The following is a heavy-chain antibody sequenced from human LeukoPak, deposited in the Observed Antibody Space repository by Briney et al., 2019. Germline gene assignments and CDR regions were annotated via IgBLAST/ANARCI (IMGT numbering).Heavy chain of an antibody. CDR1: GYTLTSYN. Sequence: ASVKVSCKASGYTLTSYNMHWVRQAPGQGLEWMGIFDPRGDSTSHAQKFQGRVSMTSDTSTGTVYMEQSSLRSEDTAVYYCARDSNWSVDYWGQGTLVTVSS. D-gene: IGHD6-13*01. V-gene: IGHV1-46*01. J-gene: IGHJ4*02. CDR2: FDPRGDST. CDR3: ARDSNWSVDY.